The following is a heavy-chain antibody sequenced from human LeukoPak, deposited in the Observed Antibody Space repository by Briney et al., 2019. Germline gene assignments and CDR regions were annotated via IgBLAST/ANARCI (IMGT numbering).Heavy chain of an antibody. CDR3: ARIRRAGGCNWFDP. V-gene: IGHV1-8*01. CDR1: GYTFTSYD. J-gene: IGHJ5*02. D-gene: IGHD2-15*01. Sequence: GASVKVSCKASGYTFTSYDINWVRQATGQGLEWMGWMNPNSGNTGYAQKFQGRVTMTRNTSISTAYMELSSLRSEDTAVYYCARIRRAGGCNWFDPWGQGTLVTVSS. CDR2: MNPNSGNT.